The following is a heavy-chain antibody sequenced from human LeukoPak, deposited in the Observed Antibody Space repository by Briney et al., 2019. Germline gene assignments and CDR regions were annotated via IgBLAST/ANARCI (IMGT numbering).Heavy chain of an antibody. CDR1: GGSFSGYY. V-gene: IGHV4-34*01. CDR2: INHSGST. Sequence: PSETLSLTCAVYGGSFSGYYWSWIRQPPGKGLEWIGEINHSGSTNYNPSLKSRVTISVDTSKNQFSLKLSSVTAADTAVHYCARVGSGGSCYYWGQGTLVTVSS. CDR3: ARVGSGGSCYY. D-gene: IGHD2-15*01. J-gene: IGHJ4*02.